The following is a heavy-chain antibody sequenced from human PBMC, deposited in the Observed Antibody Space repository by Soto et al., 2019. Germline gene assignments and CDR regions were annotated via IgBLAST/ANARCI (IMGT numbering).Heavy chain of an antibody. D-gene: IGHD1-26*01. Sequence: EVQLLESGGGLVQPGGSLRLSCAASGFTFSSYAMSWVRQAPGKGLEWVSAISGSGGSTYYADSVKGRFTISRDNSKNTRNRKWNGWRAEATAVYYGAKAGTMAVVGPPWEFFDYWAREPWSPSPQ. CDR2: ISGSGGST. CDR3: AKAGTMAVVGPPWEFFDY. J-gene: IGHJ4*02. CDR1: GFTFSSYA. V-gene: IGHV3-23*01.